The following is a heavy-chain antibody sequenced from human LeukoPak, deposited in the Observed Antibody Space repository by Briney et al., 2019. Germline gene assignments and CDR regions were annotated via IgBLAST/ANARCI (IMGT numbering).Heavy chain of an antibody. V-gene: IGHV3-21*01. Sequence: GGSLRLSCTASGFTLSYYSINWVRQAPGKGLEWVSSISSDSNYIYYADSVKGRFNISRDNAKNSLFLQMNSLRAEDTATYYCTRDPGGVTKTYYLDYWGQGALVTVSS. CDR2: ISSDSNYI. CDR3: TRDPGGVTKTYYLDY. D-gene: IGHD4-23*01. J-gene: IGHJ4*02. CDR1: GFTLSYYS.